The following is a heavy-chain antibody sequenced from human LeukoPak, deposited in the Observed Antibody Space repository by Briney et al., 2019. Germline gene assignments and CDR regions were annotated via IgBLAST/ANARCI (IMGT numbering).Heavy chain of an antibody. CDR1: GYTFTGYY. Sequence: GASVKVSCKASGYTFTGYYMHWVRQAPGQGLEWMGWINPNSGGTNYAQKFQGWVTMTRDTSISTAYMELGRLRSDDTAVYYCARERRTYSGSHRPPNWFDPWGQGTLVTVSS. CDR3: ARERRTYSGSHRPPNWFDP. J-gene: IGHJ5*02. D-gene: IGHD1-26*01. CDR2: INPNSGGT. V-gene: IGHV1-2*04.